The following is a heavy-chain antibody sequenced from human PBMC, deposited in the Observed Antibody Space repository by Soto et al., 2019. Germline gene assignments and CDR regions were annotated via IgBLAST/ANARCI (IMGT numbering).Heavy chain of an antibody. Sequence: QVQLVQSGAEVRKPGSSVKVSCKASGGTFSSYTISWVRQAPGQGLEWMGRIIPILGIANYAQKFQGRVTITADKSTSTAYMELSSLRSEDTAVYYCARVGDYGDHNIPFDIWGQGTMVTVSS. V-gene: IGHV1-69*02. CDR1: GGTFSSYT. D-gene: IGHD4-17*01. CDR2: IIPILGIA. J-gene: IGHJ3*02. CDR3: ARVGDYGDHNIPFDI.